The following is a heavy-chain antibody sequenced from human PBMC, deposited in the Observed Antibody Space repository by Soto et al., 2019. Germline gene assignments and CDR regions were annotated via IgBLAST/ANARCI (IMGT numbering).Heavy chain of an antibody. CDR2: IYYDGRT. CDR1: GDSIAKSKYY. V-gene: IGHV4-39*01. Sequence: QLQLQESGPGLVKPSETLTLTCTVSGDSIAKSKYYWGWIRQPPGKGPEWIGSIYYDGRTYLNPSINMRVTISIATSMNQFSLKVNSVTTADTTTYFCAIHPWNPVVRPYSHFDLWGRGTPVTVSS. J-gene: IGHJ2*01. D-gene: IGHD1-1*01. CDR3: AIHPWNPVVRPYSHFDL.